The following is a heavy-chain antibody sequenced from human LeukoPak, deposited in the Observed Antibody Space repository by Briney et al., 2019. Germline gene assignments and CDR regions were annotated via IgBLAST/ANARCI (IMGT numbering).Heavy chain of an antibody. CDR1: GYTFTSYD. CDR3: ARNRLFTYYYDSSGYPLDY. D-gene: IGHD3-22*01. V-gene: IGHV1-8*03. J-gene: IGHJ4*02. Sequence: ASVKVSCKASGYTFTSYDINWVRQATGQGLEWMGWMNPNSGNTGYAQKFQGRVTITRNTSISTAYMELSSLRSEDTAVYYCARNRLFTYYYDSSGYPLDYWGQGTLVTVPS. CDR2: MNPNSGNT.